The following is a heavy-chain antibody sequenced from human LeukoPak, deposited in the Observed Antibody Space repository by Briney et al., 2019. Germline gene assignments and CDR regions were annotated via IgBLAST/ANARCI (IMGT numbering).Heavy chain of an antibody. J-gene: IGHJ1*01. V-gene: IGHV4-30-2*01. CDR1: GGSINSGGYY. CDR3: ARSDYCGGDCYVSH. Sequence: SQTLSLTCTVPGGSINSGGYYWSWIRQPPGKGLEWIGYIFQSETTYYNPSLKSRVTISVDSSKNQFSLRLTSVTAADTAVYYCARSDYCGGDCYVSHWGQGTLVTVSS. CDR2: IFQSETT. D-gene: IGHD2-21*01.